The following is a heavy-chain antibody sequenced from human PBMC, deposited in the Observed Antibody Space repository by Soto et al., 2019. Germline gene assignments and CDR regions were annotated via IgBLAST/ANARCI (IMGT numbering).Heavy chain of an antibody. D-gene: IGHD2-15*01. Sequence: SETLSLTCTVSGGSISTYYWSWIRQPPGKGLEWIGYIYYTGSTNYNPSLKSRVTISVDTSKNQFSLKLSSVTAADTAVYYCAKASGCSGDSCAFDPWGQGTLVTVSS. J-gene: IGHJ5*02. V-gene: IGHV4-59*01. CDR3: AKASGCSGDSCAFDP. CDR1: GGSISTYY. CDR2: IYYTGST.